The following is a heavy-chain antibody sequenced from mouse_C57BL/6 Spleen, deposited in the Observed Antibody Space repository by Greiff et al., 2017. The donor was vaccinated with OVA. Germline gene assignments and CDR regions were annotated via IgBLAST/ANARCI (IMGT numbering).Heavy chain of an antibody. CDR1: GYAFSSSW. J-gene: IGHJ2*01. CDR2: IYPGDGDT. Sequence: QVQLQQSGPELVKPGASVKISCKASGYAFSSSWMNWVKQRPGKGLEWIGRIYPGDGDTNYNGKVKGKATLTADKSSSTAYMQLSSLTSEDSAVYFCARAGDGYYYYFDYWGQGTTLTVSS. CDR3: ARAGDGYYYYFDY. V-gene: IGHV1-82*01. D-gene: IGHD2-3*01.